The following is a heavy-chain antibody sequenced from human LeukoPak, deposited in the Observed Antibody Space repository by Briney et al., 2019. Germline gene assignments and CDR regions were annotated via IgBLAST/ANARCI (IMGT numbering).Heavy chain of an antibody. J-gene: IGHJ6*02. CDR1: GGSISSYY. Sequence: SETLSLTCTVSGGSISSYYWSWIRQPAGKGLEWIGRIYTSGSTNYNPSLKSRVTMSVDTSKNQFSLKLSSVIAADTAVYYCARDGCASCPNYYYYGMDVWGQGTTVTVSS. CDR2: IYTSGST. CDR3: ARDGCASCPNYYYYGMDV. V-gene: IGHV4-4*07. D-gene: IGHD2-2*01.